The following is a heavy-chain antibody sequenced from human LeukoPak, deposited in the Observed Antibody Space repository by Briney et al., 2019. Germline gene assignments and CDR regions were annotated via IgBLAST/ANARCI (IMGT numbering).Heavy chain of an antibody. D-gene: IGHD1-26*01. V-gene: IGHV3-11*01. CDR3: AREARATPDF. CDR1: GFRFSGHY. CDR2: ITNSGDFV. Sequence: PGGSLRLSCAASGFRFSGHYMSWIRQAPGKGLEWISYITNSGDFVNYADSVKGRFTISRDNAKNSLYLQMNSLRAEDTAVYYCAREARATPDFWGQGTVVTVSP. J-gene: IGHJ4*02.